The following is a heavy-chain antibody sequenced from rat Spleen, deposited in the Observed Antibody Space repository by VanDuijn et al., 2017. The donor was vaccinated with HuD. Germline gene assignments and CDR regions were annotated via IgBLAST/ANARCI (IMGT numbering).Heavy chain of an antibody. J-gene: IGHJ2*01. CDR1: GFTFSDYY. D-gene: IGHD5-1*01. V-gene: IGHV5-25*01. CDR3: TRQTGSLFDY. CDR2: ITNASGRT. Sequence: EVQLVESGGGLVQPGRSLKLSCAASGFTFSDYYMAWVRQAPGKGLEWVASITNASGRTYYPDSVKGRFTISRDNAKSTLYLQMDSLRSEDTATYYCTRQTGSLFDYWGQGVMVTVSS.